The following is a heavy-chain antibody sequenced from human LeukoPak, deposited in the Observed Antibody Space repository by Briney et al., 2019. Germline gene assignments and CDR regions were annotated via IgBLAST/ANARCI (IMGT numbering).Heavy chain of an antibody. CDR3: ARGRYSSSWYDY. Sequence: SETLSLTCTVSGGSISGSSYYWGWIRQPPGKGLEWIGEINHSGSTNYNPSLKSRVTISVDTSKNQFSLKLSSVTAGDTAVYYCARGRYSSSWYDYWGQGTLVTVSS. D-gene: IGHD6-13*01. V-gene: IGHV4-39*07. CDR2: INHSGST. CDR1: GGSISGSSYY. J-gene: IGHJ4*02.